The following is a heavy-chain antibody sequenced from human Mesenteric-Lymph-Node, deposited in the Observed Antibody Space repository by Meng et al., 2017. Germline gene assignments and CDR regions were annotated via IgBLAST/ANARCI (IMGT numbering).Heavy chain of an antibody. CDR2: INWNGGST. V-gene: IGHV3-20*04. CDR3: AREGRDYDSSGPGDY. D-gene: IGHD3-22*01. J-gene: IGHJ4*02. Sequence: GESLKITCAASGFTFDDYGMSWVRQAPGKGLEWVSGINWNGGSTGYADSVKGRFTISRDNAKNSLYLQMNSLRAEDTAVYYCAREGRDYDSSGPGDYWGQGTLVTVSS. CDR1: GFTFDDYG.